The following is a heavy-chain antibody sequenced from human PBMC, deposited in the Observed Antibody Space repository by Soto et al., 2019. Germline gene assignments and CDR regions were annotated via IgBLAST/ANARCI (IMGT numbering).Heavy chain of an antibody. D-gene: IGHD1-1*01. V-gene: IGHV3-23*01. J-gene: IGHJ5*02. CDR1: GFIFRSDA. CDR2: ISDNGDTT. CDR3: AKGRTVGTS. Sequence: EVQLLESGGGLVQPGGSLRLSCAASGFIFRSDAMSWVRQAPGTGLEWVSAISDNGDTTYYVDSVKGRFTISRDNSKNTLYLQMNSLRAEDTALYYCAKGRTVGTSWGQGTLVTVSS.